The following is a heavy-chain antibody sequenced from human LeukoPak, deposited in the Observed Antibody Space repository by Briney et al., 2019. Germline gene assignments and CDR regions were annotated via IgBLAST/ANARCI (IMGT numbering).Heavy chain of an antibody. J-gene: IGHJ4*02. CDR3: ARGLFHYYGSGSYKGHYDY. Sequence: SETLSLTCTVSGGSISSYYWSWIRQPPGKGLEWIGEINHSGSTNYNPSLKSRVTISVDTSKNQFSLKLSSVTAADTAVYYCARGLFHYYGSGSYKGHYDYWGQGTLVTVSS. CDR2: INHSGST. D-gene: IGHD3-10*01. V-gene: IGHV4-34*01. CDR1: GGSISSYY.